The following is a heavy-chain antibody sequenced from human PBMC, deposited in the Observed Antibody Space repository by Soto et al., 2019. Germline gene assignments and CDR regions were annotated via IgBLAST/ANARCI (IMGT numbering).Heavy chain of an antibody. CDR2: ISSSSSYI. Sequence: EVQLVESGGGLVKPGGSLRLACAASGFTFSSHCMNWVRQAPGKGLEWVSSISSSSSYIYYADSVKGRFTISRDNAKNSVYLQMNGLRAEDTAVYYCARDKSAGGGVANWFDPWGQGTLVTVSS. V-gene: IGHV3-21*01. CDR3: ARDKSAGGGVANWFDP. D-gene: IGHD2-15*01. CDR1: GFTFSSHC. J-gene: IGHJ5*02.